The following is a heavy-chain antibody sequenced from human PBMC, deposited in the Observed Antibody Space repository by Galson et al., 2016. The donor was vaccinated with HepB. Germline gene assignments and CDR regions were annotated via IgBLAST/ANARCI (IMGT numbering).Heavy chain of an antibody. Sequence: TLSLTCTVSGGSISSVNYYWGWIRQPPGKGLEWIGTIYYSGSTYYSPSLKSRVTISVDTSKSQFSLKLRSVTAPDTAVYYCARDNLLRGVATTQTYFDYWGQGTLVTVSS. CDR3: ARDNLLRGVATTQTYFDY. V-gene: IGHV4-39*02. CDR1: GGSISSVNYY. D-gene: IGHD2-15*01. J-gene: IGHJ4*02. CDR2: IYYSGST.